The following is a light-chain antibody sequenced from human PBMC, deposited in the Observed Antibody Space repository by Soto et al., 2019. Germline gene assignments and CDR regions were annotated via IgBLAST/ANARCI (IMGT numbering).Light chain of an antibody. CDR2: DAS. J-gene: IGKJ2*01. V-gene: IGKV1-5*03. Sequence: DIQMTQSPSTLSASIGDRVTITCRASQTVSNWLAWYQQKAGRAPKLLIYDASILYSGVPSRFSGSGYGTEFTLTISSLQADDLATYYCQQYNTYSPFTFGQGTKVEIK. CDR3: QQYNTYSPFT. CDR1: QTVSNW.